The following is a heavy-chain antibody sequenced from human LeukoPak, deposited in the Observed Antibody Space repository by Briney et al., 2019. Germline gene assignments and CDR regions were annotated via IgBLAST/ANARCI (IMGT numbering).Heavy chain of an antibody. Sequence: PGGSLRLSCAASGFAFSSHAMTWLRQIPAKGTEWVSSLTAGGGGTLYADFVEGRFTISRDDSKNTLYLQMNSLRADDTAIYFCGYYDSSGYYYGRLRYWGQGTPVTVSS. V-gene: IGHV3-23*01. D-gene: IGHD3-22*01. J-gene: IGHJ4*02. CDR1: GFAFSSHA. CDR3: GYYDSSGYYYGRLRY. CDR2: LTAGGGGT.